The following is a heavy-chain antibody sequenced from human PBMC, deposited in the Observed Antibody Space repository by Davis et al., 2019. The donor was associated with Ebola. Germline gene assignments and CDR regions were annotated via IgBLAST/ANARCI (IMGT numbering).Heavy chain of an antibody. Sequence: ASVKVSCKASGYTFPNYGITWVRQAPGQGLEWKGGIKTHKGNKNYAQNVQGRVTMTTDTSTSTAYMEVGSLRSDDTAVYYCARAQFPTTSDHWGQGTLVIVSS. CDR1: GYTFPNYG. CDR2: IKTHKGNK. D-gene: IGHD1-1*01. J-gene: IGHJ4*02. CDR3: ARAQFPTTSDH. V-gene: IGHV1-18*04.